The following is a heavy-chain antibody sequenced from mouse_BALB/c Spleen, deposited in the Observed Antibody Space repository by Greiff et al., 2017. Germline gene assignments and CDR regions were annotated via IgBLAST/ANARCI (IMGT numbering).Heavy chain of an antibody. V-gene: IGHV7-3*02. D-gene: IGHD2-1*01. CDR3: ARYGNYAWFAY. CDR1: GFTFTDYY. J-gene: IGHJ3*01. Sequence: EVQRVESGGGLVQPGGSLRLSCATSGFTFTDYYMSWVRQPPGKALEWLGFIRNKANGYTTEYSASVKGRFTISRDNSQSILYLQMNTLRAEDSATYYCARYGNYAWFAYWGQGTLVTVSA. CDR2: IRNKANGYTT.